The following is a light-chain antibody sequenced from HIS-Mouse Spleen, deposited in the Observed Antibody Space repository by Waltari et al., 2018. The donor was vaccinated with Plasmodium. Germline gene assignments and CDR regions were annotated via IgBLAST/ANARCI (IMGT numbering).Light chain of an antibody. CDR1: QSISSW. CDR2: KAS. CDR3: QQYNSYSYT. J-gene: IGKJ2*01. V-gene: IGKV1-5*03. Sequence: DIQMTQSPSTLSASVGARVTITCRASQSISSWLAWYQQKPGKAPKLLIYKASSLESGAPSRFSGSGSGTEFTLTISSLQPDDFATYYCQQYNSYSYTFGQGTKLEIK.